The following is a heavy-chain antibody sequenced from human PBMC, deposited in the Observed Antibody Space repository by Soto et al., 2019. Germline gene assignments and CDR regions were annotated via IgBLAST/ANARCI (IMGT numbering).Heavy chain of an antibody. CDR3: ARATRGGYKEGFDY. CDR1: GFTFSGYS. D-gene: IGHD5-12*01. J-gene: IGHJ4*02. V-gene: IGHV3-21*01. Sequence: ESGGGLVKPGESLRLSCAESGFTFSGYSMNWVRQAPGKGLEWVSSISTNSDYIYYADSVKGRFTISRDNAKNSLFLQMTGLRVEDAAVYYCARATRGGYKEGFDYWGQGTLVTVSS. CDR2: ISTNSDYI.